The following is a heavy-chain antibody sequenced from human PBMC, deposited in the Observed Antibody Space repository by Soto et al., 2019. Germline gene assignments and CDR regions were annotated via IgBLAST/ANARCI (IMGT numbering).Heavy chain of an antibody. CDR2: LNTDNGNT. J-gene: IGHJ6*02. D-gene: IGHD3-16*01. Sequence: QVQLVQSGAEVKNPGASVKVSCKASGYTFTRYGIGWARQAPGHGLEWMGRLNTDNGNTNYAQNVQGRVTLTTDTSTSTAYMGLRSLRSNDTAIYYCAMVDVYVTPSPQDVWGQGTTVIVSS. CDR3: AMVDVYVTPSPQDV. V-gene: IGHV1-18*01. CDR1: GYTFTRYG.